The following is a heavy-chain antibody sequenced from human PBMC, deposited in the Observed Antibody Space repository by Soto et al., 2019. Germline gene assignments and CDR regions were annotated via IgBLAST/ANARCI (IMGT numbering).Heavy chain of an antibody. D-gene: IGHD6-19*01. J-gene: IGHJ6*02. Sequence: EVQLLESGGGLVQPGGSLRLSCSASGFTFSSYVMTWVRRAPGKGLEWVSAISGSGGSTYYADSVKGRFTISRDNSKNTLYLQMNSLRAEDTALYYCAKAVAVAGGYYYYGMDVWGQGTTVTVSS. V-gene: IGHV3-23*01. CDR3: AKAVAVAGGYYYYGMDV. CDR2: ISGSGGST. CDR1: GFTFSSYV.